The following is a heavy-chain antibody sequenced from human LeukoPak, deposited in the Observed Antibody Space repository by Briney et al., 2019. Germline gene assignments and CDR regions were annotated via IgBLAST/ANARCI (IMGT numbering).Heavy chain of an antibody. V-gene: IGHV4-59*01. J-gene: IGHJ4*02. Sequence: SETLSLTCSVSGDSITSYYWSWIRQPPGKGLQWIGYINYSGRTNYNPSVKSRVTISVDTSKNQFSLKLISVTAADTAVYYCARWSLHSSGWYFDFWGQGALVTVPS. CDR2: INYSGRT. CDR3: ARWSLHSSGWYFDF. D-gene: IGHD6-19*01. CDR1: GDSITSYY.